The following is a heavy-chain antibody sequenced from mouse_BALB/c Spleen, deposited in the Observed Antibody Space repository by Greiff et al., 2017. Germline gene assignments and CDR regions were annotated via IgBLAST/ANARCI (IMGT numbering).Heavy chain of an antibody. CDR1: GFNIKDYY. V-gene: IGHV14-4*02. D-gene: IGHD1-2*01. J-gene: IGHJ2*01. CDR3: NAFVTTATLFFDY. CDR2: IDPENGDT. Sequence: VQLQQSGAELVRSGASVKLSCTASGFNIKDYYMHWVKQRPEQGLEWIGWIDPENGDTEYAPKFQGKATMTADTSSNTAYLQLSSLTSEDTAVYYCNAFVTTATLFFDYWGQGTTLTVSS.